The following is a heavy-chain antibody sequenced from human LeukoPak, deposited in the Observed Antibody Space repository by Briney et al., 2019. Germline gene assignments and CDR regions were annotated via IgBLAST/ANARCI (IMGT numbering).Heavy chain of an antibody. V-gene: IGHV3-23*01. CDR3: AKPTYYYDSSGSRSYYFDY. CDR2: ISGSGGST. Sequence: PGGSLRLSCAASGFTFSSYAMSWVRQAPGKGLEWVSAISGSGGSTYYADSVKGRFTISRDNSKNTLYLQMNSLRAEDTAVYYCAKPTYYYDSSGSRSYYFDYWGQGTLVTVSS. J-gene: IGHJ4*02. D-gene: IGHD3-22*01. CDR1: GFTFSSYA.